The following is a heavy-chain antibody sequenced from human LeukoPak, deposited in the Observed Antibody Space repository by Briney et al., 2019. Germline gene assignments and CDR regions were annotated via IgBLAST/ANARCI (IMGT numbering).Heavy chain of an antibody. D-gene: IGHD6-13*01. V-gene: IGHV3-53*01. CDR2: IYSGGST. CDR3: ARGQRAADGFDS. Sequence: GGSLRLSCAASGFTFSTYAMNWVRQAPGKGLEWVSVIYSGGSTYYADSVQGRFTISRDNSKNTLYLQMNSLRAEDTAVYYCARGQRAADGFDSWGQGTLVTVSS. J-gene: IGHJ4*02. CDR1: GFTFSTYA.